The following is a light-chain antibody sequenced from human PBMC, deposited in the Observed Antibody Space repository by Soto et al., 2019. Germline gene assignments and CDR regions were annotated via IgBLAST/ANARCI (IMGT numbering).Light chain of an antibody. CDR1: QDVRSW. V-gene: IGKV1-5*01. J-gene: IGKJ2*01. CDR2: DVS. Sequence: DIQMTQSPSTLSASVGDRVTITCRASQDVRSWLAWYQQKSVEAPKLLIYDVSSLESGVPSRFSGSGSRTEFALTINSLQPDDFATYYCQQYTGDPSTFGQGTKIEIK. CDR3: QQYTGDPST.